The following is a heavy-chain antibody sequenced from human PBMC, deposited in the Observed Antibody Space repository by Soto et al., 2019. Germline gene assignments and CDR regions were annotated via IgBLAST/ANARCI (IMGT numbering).Heavy chain of an antibody. CDR1: GFTFNTYS. CDR3: ARAGGTTVTGLWHFDS. Sequence: GGSLRLSCEASGFTFNTYSMHWVRQPPGKGLEWLAAIWYDGTQKYYADSIKGRFIISRDNSKKTLYLEMNSLRAEDTAVYYCARAGGTTVTGLWHFDSWGQGTLVTVSS. CDR2: IWYDGTQK. V-gene: IGHV3-33*01. J-gene: IGHJ4*02. D-gene: IGHD4-17*01.